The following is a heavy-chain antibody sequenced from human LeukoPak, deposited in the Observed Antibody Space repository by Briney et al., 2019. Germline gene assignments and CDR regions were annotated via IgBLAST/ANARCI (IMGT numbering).Heavy chain of an antibody. J-gene: IGHJ4*02. CDR2: IYYSGST. CDR1: GGSISSYY. Sequence: SETLSLTCTVSGGSISSYYWSWIRQPPGKGLEWIGYIYYSGSTNYNPSLKSRVTISVDTSKNQFSLKLSSVTAADTAVYYCARHDRKYYSDYWGQGTLVTVSS. V-gene: IGHV4-59*08. CDR3: ARHDRKYYSDY.